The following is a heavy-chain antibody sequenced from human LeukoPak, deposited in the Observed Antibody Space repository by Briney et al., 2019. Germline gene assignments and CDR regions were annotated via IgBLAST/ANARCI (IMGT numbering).Heavy chain of an antibody. J-gene: IGHJ4*02. CDR3: VGSGSSYYYYFDY. CDR1: GGSFSGYY. Sequence: SETLSLTCAVYGGSFSGYYWSWIRQPPGKGLEGIGEINHSGSTNYNPSLKSRVTISVDTSKNQFSLKLSSVTAADTAVYYPVGSGSSYYYYFDYWGQGTLVTVSS. D-gene: IGHD3-22*01. V-gene: IGHV4-34*01. CDR2: INHSGST.